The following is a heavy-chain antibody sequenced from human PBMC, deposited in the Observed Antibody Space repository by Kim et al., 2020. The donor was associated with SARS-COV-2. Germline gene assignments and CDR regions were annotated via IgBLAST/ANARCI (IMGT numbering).Heavy chain of an antibody. V-gene: IGHV3-23*01. Sequence: GGSLRLSCAASGFTFSSYAMSWVRQAPGKGLEWVSAISGSGGSTYYADSVKGRFTISRDNSKNTLYLQMNSLRAEDTAVYYCAKVFGESGYDWYYFDYWGQGTLVTVSS. D-gene: IGHD5-12*01. CDR2: ISGSGGST. J-gene: IGHJ4*02. CDR3: AKVFGESGYDWYYFDY. CDR1: GFTFSSYA.